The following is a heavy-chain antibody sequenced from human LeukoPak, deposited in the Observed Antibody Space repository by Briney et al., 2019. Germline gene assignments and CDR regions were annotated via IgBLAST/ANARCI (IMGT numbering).Heavy chain of an antibody. CDR2: INPNSGGT. J-gene: IGHJ5*02. D-gene: IGHD3-3*01. CDR3: ARDRDFGVVIMS. Sequence: ASVKVSCKASGYTITGYYMHWVRQAPGQGLEWMGWINPNSGGTNYAQKFQGRVTMTRDTSISTAYMELSRLRSDDTAVYYCARDRDFGVVIMSWGQGTLVTVSS. V-gene: IGHV1-2*02. CDR1: GYTITGYY.